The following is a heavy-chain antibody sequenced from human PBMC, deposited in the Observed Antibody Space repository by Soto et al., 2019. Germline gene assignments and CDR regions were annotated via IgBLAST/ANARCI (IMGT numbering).Heavy chain of an antibody. CDR1: GFTFSHSS. CDR2: IVVGSGNT. CDR3: ATDKGDSFGYGSY. V-gene: IGHV1-58*01. J-gene: IGHJ4*02. D-gene: IGHD5-18*01. Sequence: GASVKVSCKASGFTFSHSSVQWVLQARGQRLEWIGWIVVGSGNTNYAQKFQERVTITRDMSTTTAYMELSSLRSEDTAVYYCATDKGDSFGYGSYWGQGTLVTVSS.